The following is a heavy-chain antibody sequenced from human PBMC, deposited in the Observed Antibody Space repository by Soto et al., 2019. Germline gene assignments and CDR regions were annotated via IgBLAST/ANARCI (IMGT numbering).Heavy chain of an antibody. Sequence: SETLSLTCAVSGGSISSYFWTWIRQPPGKGLEWIGYIYHSGSTKYNPSLESRVTISLDTSKRQFSLKLTSVTAADTALYYCVRCRMIPEAGYLLDRWGQGTLVTVSS. CDR3: VRCRMIPEAGYLLDR. D-gene: IGHD6-19*01. V-gene: IGHV4-59*01. CDR1: GGSISSYF. CDR2: IYHSGST. J-gene: IGHJ1*01.